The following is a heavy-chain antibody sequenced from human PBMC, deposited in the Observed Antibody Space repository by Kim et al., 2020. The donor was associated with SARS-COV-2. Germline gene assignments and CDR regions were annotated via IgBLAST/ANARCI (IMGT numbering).Heavy chain of an antibody. J-gene: IGHJ4*02. V-gene: IGHV4-34*01. Sequence: NPTPSTKSRVTISVATSKNQFALKLGPVTAADTAVYYCARRRFGVVVITTWGQGTLVTVSS. CDR3: ARRRFGVVVITT. D-gene: IGHD3-22*01.